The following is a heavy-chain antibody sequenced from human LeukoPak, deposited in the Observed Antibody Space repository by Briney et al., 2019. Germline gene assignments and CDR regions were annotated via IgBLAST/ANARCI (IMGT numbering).Heavy chain of an antibody. D-gene: IGHD2-8*02. CDR3: ARDAVTNVVYATKYNWFDP. Sequence: GGSLRLSCAASGFTFSDYYMSWIRQAPGKGLEWVSYISSSGSSLYYADSVKGRFTISRDNAKNSLFLHMNSLRAEDTAVYYCARDAVTNVVYATKYNWFDPWGQGTLVTVSS. V-gene: IGHV3-11*01. CDR1: GFTFSDYY. J-gene: IGHJ5*02. CDR2: ISSSGSSL.